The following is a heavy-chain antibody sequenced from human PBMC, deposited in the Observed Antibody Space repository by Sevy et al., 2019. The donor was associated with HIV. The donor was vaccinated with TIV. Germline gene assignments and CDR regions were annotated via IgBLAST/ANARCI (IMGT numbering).Heavy chain of an antibody. V-gene: IGHV1-69*13. CDR3: ARSFDSEGAFDV. J-gene: IGHJ3*01. CDR1: GGTFSSYA. Sequence: ASVKVSCKASGGTFSSYAINWVRQAPGQGLEWMGGIIPIFGTANYAQKFQGRVTTTADESTSTAYMELSSLSSEDTAVYYCARSFDSEGAFDVWGQGTMVTVSS. CDR2: IIPIFGTA.